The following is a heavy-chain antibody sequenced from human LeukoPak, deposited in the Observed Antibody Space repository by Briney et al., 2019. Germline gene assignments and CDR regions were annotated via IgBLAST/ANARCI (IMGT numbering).Heavy chain of an antibody. CDR1: GFTFSSYA. V-gene: IGHV3-23*01. J-gene: IGHJ4*02. D-gene: IGHD6-6*01. CDR2: ISVSGDTT. CDR3: ARDARRGVLAARPSAFDY. Sequence: GGSLRLSCVASGFTFSSYAMSWVRQAPGKGLEWVSVISVSGDTTYYADSVKGRFTISRDNSKNTLYLQMNSLRAEDTAVYYCARDARRGVLAARPSAFDYWGQGTLVTVSS.